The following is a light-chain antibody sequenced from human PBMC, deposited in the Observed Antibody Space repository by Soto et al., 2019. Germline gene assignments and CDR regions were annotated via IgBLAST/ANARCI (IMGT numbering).Light chain of an antibody. CDR3: QQHGISRVRT. CDR2: AAY. CDR1: QSVTSSY. V-gene: IGKV3-20*01. Sequence: EIVLTQFPGTVSLSPGERATLSCRASQSVTSSYLAWYQQKPGQAPRHLIYAAYSRATGIPDRFSGSGSGTDFTLTISRLEPEDFAMYYCQQHGISRVRTFGQGTKVEVK. J-gene: IGKJ1*01.